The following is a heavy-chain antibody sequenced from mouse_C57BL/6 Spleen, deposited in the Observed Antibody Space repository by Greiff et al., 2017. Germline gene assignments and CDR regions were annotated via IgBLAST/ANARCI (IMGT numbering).Heavy chain of an antibody. V-gene: IGHV1-55*01. CDR1: GYTFTSYW. CDR3: ERDPLADY. Sequence: QVQLQQPGAELVQPGASVKMSCKASGYTFTSYWITWVKQRPGQGLEWIGDIYPGSGSTNYNEKFKSKATLTVDTSSSQAYMQLRSLPSEDSAVYYCERDPLADYWGQGTTLTVSS. CDR2: IYPGSGST. J-gene: IGHJ2*01.